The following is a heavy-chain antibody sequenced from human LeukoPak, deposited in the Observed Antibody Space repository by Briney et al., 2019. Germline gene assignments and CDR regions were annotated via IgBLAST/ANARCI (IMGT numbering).Heavy chain of an antibody. V-gene: IGHV1-2*04. CDR1: GYTFADYF. CDR3: ARDLTSTSHWEFDY. Sequence: GASVEVSCKASGYTFADYFIHWVRQAPGQGLEWMGRINPNTGGAEYAPKFQGWVTMTRDTSISTAYVEVNRLISDDTAVYYCARDLTSTSHWEFDYWGQGTLVIVSS. J-gene: IGHJ4*02. CDR2: INPNTGGA. D-gene: IGHD1-26*01.